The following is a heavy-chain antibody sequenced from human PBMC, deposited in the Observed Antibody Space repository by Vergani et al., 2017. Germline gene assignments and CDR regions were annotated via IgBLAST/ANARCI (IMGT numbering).Heavy chain of an antibody. V-gene: IGHV1-46*03. CDR2: IYPSGGHK. J-gene: IGHJ4*02. D-gene: IGHD3-9*01. Sequence: QVQVVQSGAEVKKSGASVKVSCKTSGYTFSNYYMHWVRQAPGQGLEWMGIIYPSGGHKNYAQKFQGRVTMTRDTSTSTVYMELSSLRSEDTAIYYCAGGDYGILTGYRYWGQGTLVTVSA. CDR1: GYTFSNYY. CDR3: AGGDYGILTGYRY.